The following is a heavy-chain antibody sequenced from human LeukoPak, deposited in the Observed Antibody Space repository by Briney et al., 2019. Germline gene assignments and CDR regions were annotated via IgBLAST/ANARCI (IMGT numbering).Heavy chain of an antibody. J-gene: IGHJ4*02. V-gene: IGHV1-46*01. D-gene: IGHD5-24*01. Sequence: ASVKVSCKASGYTFTNFYIHWVRQAPGQGLEWTGLINPSDGSTRYAQKFQGRVTMTRDMSTSTVYMELSSLRSEDTAVYYSARVRDGYNDAFDYWGQGTLVTVSS. CDR1: GYTFTNFY. CDR2: INPSDGST. CDR3: ARVRDGYNDAFDY.